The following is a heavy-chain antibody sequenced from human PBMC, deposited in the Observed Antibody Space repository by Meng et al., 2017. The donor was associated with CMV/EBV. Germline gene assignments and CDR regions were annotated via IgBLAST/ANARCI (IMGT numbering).Heavy chain of an antibody. Sequence: GGSLRLSCAASGFTFSSYEMNWVRQAPGKGLEWVSYISSSGSTIYYADSVKGRFTISRDNAKNSLYLQMNSLRAEDTAVYYCAREPLGSSWSPLHFDYWGQGTLVTVSS. D-gene: IGHD6-13*01. V-gene: IGHV3-48*03. CDR1: GFTFSSYE. CDR3: AREPLGSSWSPLHFDY. J-gene: IGHJ4*02. CDR2: ISSSGSTI.